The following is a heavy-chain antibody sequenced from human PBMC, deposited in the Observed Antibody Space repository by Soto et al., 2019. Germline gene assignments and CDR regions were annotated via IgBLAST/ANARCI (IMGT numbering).Heavy chain of an antibody. CDR3: AKSSRIKIFGVVHY. V-gene: IGHV3-30*18. CDR1: GFTFSSYG. Sequence: WGSLRLSCAASGFTFSSYGMHWVGQAPGKGLEWVAVISYDGSNKYYADSVKGRFTISRDNSKNTLYLQINSLRAEDTAVYYCAKSSRIKIFGVVHYWGQGTMVTVSS. D-gene: IGHD3-3*01. CDR2: ISYDGSNK. J-gene: IGHJ4*02.